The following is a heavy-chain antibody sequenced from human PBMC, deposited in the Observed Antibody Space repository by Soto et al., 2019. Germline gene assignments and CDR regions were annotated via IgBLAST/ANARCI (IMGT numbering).Heavy chain of an antibody. CDR1: GFTFDDYT. CDR3: AKAKYSSRWYSGYYYGMDV. Sequence: PGGSLRLSCAASGFTFDDYTMHWVRQAPGKGLEWVSLISWDGGSTYYADSVKGRFTISRDNSKNSLYLQMNSLRTEDTALYYCAKAKYSSRWYSGYYYGMDVWGQGTTVTVSS. V-gene: IGHV3-43*01. D-gene: IGHD6-13*01. J-gene: IGHJ6*02. CDR2: ISWDGGST.